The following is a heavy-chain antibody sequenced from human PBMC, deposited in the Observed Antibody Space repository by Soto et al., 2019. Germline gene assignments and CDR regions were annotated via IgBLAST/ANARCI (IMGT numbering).Heavy chain of an antibody. V-gene: IGHV3-23*01. D-gene: IGHD2-15*01. CDR3: AKVLDCSGGSCYWFDP. CDR1: GFTFSSYA. CDR2: ISGSGGST. Sequence: GGSLRLSCAASGFTFSSYAMSWVRQAPGKGLEWVSAISGSGGSTYYADSVKGRFTISRDNSKNTLYLQMNSLRAEDTAVYYCAKVLDCSGGSCYWFDPWGQGTLVTVSS. J-gene: IGHJ5*02.